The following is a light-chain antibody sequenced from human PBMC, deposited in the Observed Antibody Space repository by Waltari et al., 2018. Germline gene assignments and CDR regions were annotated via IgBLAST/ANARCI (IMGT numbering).Light chain of an antibody. Sequence: DVVMTQSPLSLPITPGQPASISCRSSQSLVHSDGNTYLSWYQQKPGQPPRLLLYKVSNRDYGVPDRFSGRGAGTDFTLKISRVEAEDVGVYYCGQGTQWYSFGQGTKVEIK. CDR3: GQGTQWYS. J-gene: IGKJ2*03. CDR1: QSLVHSDGNTY. V-gene: IGKV2-30*02. CDR2: KVS.